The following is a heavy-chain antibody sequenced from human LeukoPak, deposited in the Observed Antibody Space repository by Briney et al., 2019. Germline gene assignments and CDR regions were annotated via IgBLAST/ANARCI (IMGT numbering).Heavy chain of an antibody. Sequence: PGESLKISCKGSGYSFTSYWIGWVRQMPGKGLEWMEIIYPGDSDTRYSPSFQGQVTIAADKSISTAYLQWSSLKASDTAMYYCARQFFCSSTSCLLGFDYWGQGTLVTVFS. CDR2: IYPGDSDT. D-gene: IGHD2-2*01. V-gene: IGHV5-51*01. CDR1: GYSFTSYW. J-gene: IGHJ4*02. CDR3: ARQFFCSSTSCLLGFDY.